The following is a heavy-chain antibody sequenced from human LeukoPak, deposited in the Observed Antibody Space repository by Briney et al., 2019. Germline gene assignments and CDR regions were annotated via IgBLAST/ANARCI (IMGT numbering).Heavy chain of an antibody. Sequence: GGSLRLSCAASGFTFSDYYMSWIRQAPGKGLEWVSYISSSSSYTNYADSVKGRFTISRDNSKNTLYLQMNSLRAEDTAVYYCARVQGGGAFDIWGQGTMVTVSS. J-gene: IGHJ3*02. CDR3: ARVQGGGAFDI. V-gene: IGHV3-11*06. CDR1: GFTFSDYY. D-gene: IGHD2-15*01. CDR2: ISSSSSYT.